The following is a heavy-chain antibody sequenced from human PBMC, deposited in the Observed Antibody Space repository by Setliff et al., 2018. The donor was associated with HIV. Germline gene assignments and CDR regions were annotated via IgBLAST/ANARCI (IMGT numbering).Heavy chain of an antibody. Sequence: ASVKVSCKASGYTFTNYGISWVRQAPGQGLEWMGWINLNSGGTNYAQKFQGRVTITADESTSTAYMELSSLRSEDTAVYYCVRTIGNWGPGNHWGQGTLVTVSS. D-gene: IGHD3-10*01. J-gene: IGHJ5*02. CDR2: INLNSGGT. V-gene: IGHV1-18*01. CDR1: GYTFTNYG. CDR3: VRTIGNWGPGNH.